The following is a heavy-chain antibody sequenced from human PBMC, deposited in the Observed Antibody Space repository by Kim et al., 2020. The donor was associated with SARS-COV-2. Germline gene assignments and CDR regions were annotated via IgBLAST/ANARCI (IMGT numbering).Heavy chain of an antibody. CDR1: GFTFSSYE. V-gene: IGHV3-48*03. CDR3: ARDYDILTSYYFDY. Sequence: GGSLRLSCAASGFTFSSYEMNWVRQAPGKGLEWVSYISSSGSTIYYADSVKGRFTISRDNAKNSLYLQMNSLRAEDTAVYYCARDYDILTSYYFDYWGQGTLVTVSS. CDR2: ISSSGSTI. J-gene: IGHJ4*02. D-gene: IGHD3-9*01.